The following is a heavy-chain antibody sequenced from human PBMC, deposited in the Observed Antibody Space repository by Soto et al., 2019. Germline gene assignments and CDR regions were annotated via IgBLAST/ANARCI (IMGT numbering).Heavy chain of an antibody. CDR3: VRDHSYVRGPFDY. Sequence: EVQLVESGGGLVQPGRSLRLSCAASGFTFDDYAMHWVRQVPGKGLEWVSGISWNSGGIDYADSVQGRFTISRDNAKNSLYLQMNSLGDEDTAFYYCVRDHSYVRGPFDYWGQGTLVTVSS. V-gene: IGHV3-9*01. CDR2: ISWNSGGI. J-gene: IGHJ4*02. CDR1: GFTFDDYA. D-gene: IGHD3-10*02.